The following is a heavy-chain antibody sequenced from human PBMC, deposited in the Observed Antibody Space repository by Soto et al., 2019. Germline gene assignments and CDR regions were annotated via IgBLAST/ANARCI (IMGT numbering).Heavy chain of an antibody. CDR2: IYYSGST. D-gene: IGHD4-17*01. J-gene: IGHJ4*02. Sequence: SETLSLTCTVSGGSISSSSYYWGWIRQPPGKGLEWIGKIYYSGSTYYNPSLKSRVTISVDTSKNQFSLRLTSVTAADTAVYYCARNYGDYFTYWGQGALVTFSS. V-gene: IGHV4-39*01. CDR3: ARNYGDYFTY. CDR1: GGSISSSSYY.